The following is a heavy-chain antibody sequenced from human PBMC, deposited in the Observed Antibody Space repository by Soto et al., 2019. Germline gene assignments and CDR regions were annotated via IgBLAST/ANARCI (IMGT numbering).Heavy chain of an antibody. J-gene: IGHJ5*02. CDR3: ARASMVRGVDWFDP. D-gene: IGHD3-10*01. CDR2: VYHSGST. Sequence: QLQLQESGSGLVKPSQTLSLTCAVSGGSISSGGYSWSWIRQPPGKGLEWIGYVYHSGSTYYNPSLKSRVTISVDRANNQFSLKLSSVTAADTAVYYCARASMVRGVDWFDPWGQGTLVTVSS. CDR1: GGSISSGGYS. V-gene: IGHV4-30-2*01.